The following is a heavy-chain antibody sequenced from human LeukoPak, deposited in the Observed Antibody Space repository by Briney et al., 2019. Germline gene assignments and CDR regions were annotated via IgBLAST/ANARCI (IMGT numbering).Heavy chain of an antibody. J-gene: IGHJ4*02. D-gene: IGHD3-22*01. CDR2: IYYSGST. CDR3: ARGYYDSSGYYIPDY. CDR1: GGSISSYY. V-gene: IGHV4-59*08. Sequence: PSETLSLTCTVSGGSISSYYWSWIRQPPGKGLEWIGYIYYSGSTYYNPSLKSRVTISVDTSKNQFSLKLSSVTAADTAVYYCARGYYDSSGYYIPDYWGQGTLVTVSS.